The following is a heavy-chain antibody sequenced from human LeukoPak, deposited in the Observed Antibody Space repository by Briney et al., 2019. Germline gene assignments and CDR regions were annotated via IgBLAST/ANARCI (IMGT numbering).Heavy chain of an antibody. CDR1: GYTFTSYG. V-gene: IGHV1-3*01. CDR2: INADSGNT. D-gene: IGHD6-19*01. J-gene: IGHJ4*02. Sequence: GASVKVSCKASGYTFTSYGINWVRLAPGHGLEWMGWINADSGNTESSQRFQGRLSITWDTSATTAYMELSSLTSEDTAVYYCARGGPNRSGWTLDYWGPGTLVTVSS. CDR3: ARGGPNRSGWTLDY.